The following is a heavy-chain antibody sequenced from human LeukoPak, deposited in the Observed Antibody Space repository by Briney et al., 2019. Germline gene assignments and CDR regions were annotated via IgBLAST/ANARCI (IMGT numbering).Heavy chain of an antibody. CDR2: ISPTGSTT. V-gene: IGHV3-74*01. J-gene: IGHJ4*02. D-gene: IGHD6-6*01. Sequence: HSGGSLRFSCAASGFTFSSYWMHWVRQAPGKGLVWVSRISPTGSTTSYADSVKGRFTVSRDNAKNTLYLQVNNLRAEDTAVYYCARGPNSNWSGLDFWGQGTLLTVSS. CDR3: ARGPNSNWSGLDF. CDR1: GFTFSSYW.